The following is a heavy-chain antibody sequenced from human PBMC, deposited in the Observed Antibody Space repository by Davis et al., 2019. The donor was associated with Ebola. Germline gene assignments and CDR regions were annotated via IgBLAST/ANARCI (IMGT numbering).Heavy chain of an antibody. Sequence: GESLKTSCKFSGYSFTTYWIGWVRQMPGKGLEWMGTVYPGDSDTRYSPSFQGHVTISAEKSSNTAYLQWSSLKASDTATYYCAKLGRSSDYYGRHFDWWGQGTRVTVSS. J-gene: IGHJ4*02. CDR2: VYPGDSDT. CDR3: AKLGRSSDYYGRHFDW. D-gene: IGHD2-21*02. CDR1: GYSFTTYW. V-gene: IGHV5-51*01.